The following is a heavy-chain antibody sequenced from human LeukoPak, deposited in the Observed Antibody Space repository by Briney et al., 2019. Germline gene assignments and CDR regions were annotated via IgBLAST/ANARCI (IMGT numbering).Heavy chain of an antibody. Sequence: SETLSLTCSVSGDSIKTYYWGWIRQPPGKGLEWIGSIYYSGSTYYNPSLKSRVTISVDTSKNQFSLKLSSVTAADTAVYYCARGLLLWFGELNWFDPWGQGTLVTVSS. V-gene: IGHV4-39*01. CDR1: GDSIKTYY. J-gene: IGHJ5*02. CDR3: ARGLLLWFGELNWFDP. CDR2: IYYSGST. D-gene: IGHD3-10*01.